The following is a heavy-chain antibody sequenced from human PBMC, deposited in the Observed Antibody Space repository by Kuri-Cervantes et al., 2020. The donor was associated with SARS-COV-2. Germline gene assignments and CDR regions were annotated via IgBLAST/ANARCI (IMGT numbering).Heavy chain of an antibody. D-gene: IGHD3-3*01. V-gene: IGHV4-59*01. J-gene: IGHJ5*02. CDR1: GGSISSYY. Sequence: SETLSLTCTVSGGSISSYYWSWVRQPPGKGLEWIGYIYYSGSTNYNPSLKSRVTISVDTSKNQFSLNLSSVTAADTAVYYCARSPARVLRFLQDGVWFDPWGQGTLVTVSS. CDR3: ARSPARVLRFLQDGVWFDP. CDR2: IYYSGST.